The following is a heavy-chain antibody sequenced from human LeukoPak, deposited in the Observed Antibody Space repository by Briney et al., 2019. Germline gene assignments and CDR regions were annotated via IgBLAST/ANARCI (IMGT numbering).Heavy chain of an antibody. CDR2: IYYSGST. D-gene: IGHD3-22*01. J-gene: IGHJ4*02. Sequence: SETLSLTCTVSGGSIRSYYWSWIRQPPGKGLEWIGYIYYSGSTNYNPSLKSRVTISVDTSKNQFSLKLSSVTAADTAVYYCARFDYYDSSGYYYYFDYWGQGTLVTVSS. CDR1: GGSIRSYY. CDR3: ARFDYYDSSGYYYYFDY. V-gene: IGHV4-59*01.